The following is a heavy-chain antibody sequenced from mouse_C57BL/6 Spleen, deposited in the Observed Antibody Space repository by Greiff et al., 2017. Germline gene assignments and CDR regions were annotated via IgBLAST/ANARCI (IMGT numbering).Heavy chain of an antibody. CDR3: ARPSTGYFDY. D-gene: IGHD1-1*01. J-gene: IGHJ2*01. V-gene: IGHV2-9-1*01. CDR1: GFSLTSYA. CDR2: IWTGGCT. Sequence: QVQLKESGPGLVAPSQSLSITCTVSGFSLTSYAISWVRQPPGKGLEWLGVIWTGGCTNYNSALKSRLSISKDNSKSQVFLKMNSLQTDDTARYYCARPSTGYFDYWGQGTTLTVSS.